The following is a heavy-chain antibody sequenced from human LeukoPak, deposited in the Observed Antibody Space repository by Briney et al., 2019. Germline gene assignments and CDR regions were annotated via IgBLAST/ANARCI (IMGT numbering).Heavy chain of an antibody. V-gene: IGHV6-1*01. CDR1: GDSVSSNSAA. Sequence: SQTLSLTRAISGDSVSSNSAAWNWIRQSPSRGLEWLGRTYYRSKWYNDYAVSVKSRITIKPDTSKNQFSLQLNSVTPEDTAVYYCARERVAPDGAPRALDDYYDSSGREYYFDYWGEGTLVTVSS. J-gene: IGHJ4*02. CDR3: ARERVAPDGAPRALDDYYDSSGREYYFDY. D-gene: IGHD3-22*01. CDR2: TYYRSKWYN.